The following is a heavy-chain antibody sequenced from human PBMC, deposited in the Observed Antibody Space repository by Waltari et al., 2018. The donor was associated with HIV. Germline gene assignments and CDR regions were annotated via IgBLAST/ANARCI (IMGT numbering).Heavy chain of an antibody. J-gene: IGHJ4*02. CDR1: GLSFGSYG. CDR3: ARDIKVAGGRVLRPRYFDY. V-gene: IGHV3-48*04. CDR2: ISSSSSII. D-gene: IGHD1-20*01. Sequence: EVQLVESGGGFAQPGGSRMVSCAASGLSFGSYGFNWVRQALGKGLNWISFISSSSSIIFEADSVEGRFAISRDNAKNSLYLQMNGLRPEDTGVYFCARDIKVAGGRVLRPRYFDYWGQGTPVTVSS.